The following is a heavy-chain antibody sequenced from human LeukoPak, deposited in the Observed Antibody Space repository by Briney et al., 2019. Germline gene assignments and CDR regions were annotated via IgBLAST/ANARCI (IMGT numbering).Heavy chain of an antibody. CDR2: IYHSGST. CDR3: ARVLRTVGLKGYYYYGMDV. D-gene: IGHD4-23*01. CDR1: GGSISSSNW. V-gene: IGHV4-4*02. Sequence: SETLSLTCAVSGGSISSSNWWSWVRQPPGKGLEWIGEIYHSGSTNYNPSLRSRVTISVDKSKNQFSLKLSSVTAADTAVYYCARVLRTVGLKGYYYYGMDVWGQGTTVTVSS. J-gene: IGHJ6*02.